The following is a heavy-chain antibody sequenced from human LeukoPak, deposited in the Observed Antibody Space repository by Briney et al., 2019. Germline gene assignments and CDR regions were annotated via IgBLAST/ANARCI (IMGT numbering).Heavy chain of an antibody. CDR3: ARTSLLAAPDY. Sequence: EASVKVSCKASGYTFTNYYMHWVRQAPGQGLEWMGIINPSGGSTSYAQKFQGRVTMTRDTSTSTVYMELSSLRSEDTAVYYCARTSLLAAPDYWGQGTLVTVSS. D-gene: IGHD6-25*01. J-gene: IGHJ4*02. CDR1: GYTFTNYY. V-gene: IGHV1-46*01. CDR2: INPSGGST.